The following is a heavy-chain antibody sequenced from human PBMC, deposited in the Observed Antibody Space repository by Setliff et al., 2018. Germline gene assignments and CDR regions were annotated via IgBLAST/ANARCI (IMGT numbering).Heavy chain of an antibody. CDR1: GFTFSSYS. CDR2: ISSDSRYI. V-gene: IGHV3-21*01. J-gene: IGHJ6*04. D-gene: IGHD3-10*01. CDR3: ARSESCGSSHCSPYDY. Sequence: PGGSLRLSCAASGFTFSSYSMNWVRQAPGKGLEWVSSISSDSRYIYYADSLKGRFTISRDNAKNSLYLQMNSLRAEDTAVYFCARSESCGSSHCSPYDYWGKGTTVTVSS.